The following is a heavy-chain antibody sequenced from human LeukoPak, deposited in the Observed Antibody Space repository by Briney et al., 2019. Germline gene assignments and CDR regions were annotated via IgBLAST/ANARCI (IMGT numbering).Heavy chain of an antibody. J-gene: IGHJ3*02. Sequence: RGESLKISCKDSGYSFSNHWIGWVRQMPGKNLEWMGIIYVGDSDTRYSPSFQGQVTISADKSINTAYLQWSSLKASDTAMYYCARPRIAAAGYAFDIWGQGTMVTVSS. CDR3: ARPRIAAAGYAFDI. CDR2: IYVGDSDT. CDR1: GYSFSNHW. V-gene: IGHV5-51*01. D-gene: IGHD6-13*01.